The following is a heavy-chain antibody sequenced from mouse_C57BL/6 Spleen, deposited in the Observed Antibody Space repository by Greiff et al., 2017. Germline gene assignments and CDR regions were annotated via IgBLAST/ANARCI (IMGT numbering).Heavy chain of an antibody. CDR3: ERHEDWDGNSYDYAMDY. V-gene: IGHV1-62-2*01. CDR2: FYPGSGSI. J-gene: IGHJ4*01. CDR1: GYTFTEYT. D-gene: IGHD1-1*01. Sequence: QVQLQQSGAELVKPGASVKLSCKASGYTFTEYTIHWVKQRSGQGLEWIGWFYPGSGSIKYNQKFKDRATLTADKSSSTVYMELSRLTSEDSAVYVCERHEDWDGNSYDYAMDYWGQGTSVTVSS.